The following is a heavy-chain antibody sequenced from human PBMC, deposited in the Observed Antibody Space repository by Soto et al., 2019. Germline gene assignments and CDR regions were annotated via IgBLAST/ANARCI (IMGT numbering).Heavy chain of an antibody. V-gene: IGHV3-74*01. CDR1: GFTFSSYW. CDR3: ARVRHSSSSYYYMDV. Sequence: GGSLRLSCAASGFTFSSYWMHWVRQAPGKGLVWVSRINSDGSSTSYADSVKGRFTISRDNAKNTLYLQMNSLRAEDTAVYYCARVRHSSSSYYYMDVWGKGTTVTVSS. J-gene: IGHJ6*03. D-gene: IGHD6-6*01. CDR2: INSDGSST.